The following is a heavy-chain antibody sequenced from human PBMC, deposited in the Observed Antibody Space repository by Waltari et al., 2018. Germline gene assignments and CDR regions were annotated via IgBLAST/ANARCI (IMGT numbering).Heavy chain of an antibody. V-gene: IGHV4-34*01. CDR3: ARGRYCSSTSCFRYAFDI. D-gene: IGHD2-2*01. CDR1: GGSFSGYY. J-gene: IGHJ3*02. CDR2: INQRGGT. Sequence: QVQLQQWGAGLLKPSETLSLTCAVYGGSFSGYYWSWIRQPPGRGLEWIGEINQRGGTTNTPSLKGRVTISVEPSKNQFSLKLSSVTAADTAVYYCARGRYCSSTSCFRYAFDIWGQGTMVTVSS.